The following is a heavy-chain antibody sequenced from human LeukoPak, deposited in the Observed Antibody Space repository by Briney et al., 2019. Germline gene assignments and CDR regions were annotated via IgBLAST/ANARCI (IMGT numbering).Heavy chain of an antibody. D-gene: IGHD3-10*01. J-gene: IGHJ6*02. V-gene: IGHV3-66*01. Sequence: GGSLRLSCAASGFTVSSNYMSWVRRAPGKGLEWVSVIYSGGSTYYADSVKGRFTISRDNSKNTLYLQMNSLRAEDTAVYYYAKHMVRGENYGMDVWGQGTTVTVSS. CDR3: AKHMVRGENYGMDV. CDR2: IYSGGST. CDR1: GFTVSSNY.